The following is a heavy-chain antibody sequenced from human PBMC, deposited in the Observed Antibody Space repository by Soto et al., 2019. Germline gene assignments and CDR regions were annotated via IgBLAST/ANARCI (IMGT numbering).Heavy chain of an antibody. J-gene: IGHJ4*02. Sequence: VGSLRLSCSASGFTFSSYDMHWVRQGPGKGLEWVSAIGTAGDTNYAGSVKGRFTISRENAKNSLYLQMNSLRAGDTAIYFCARAIGPTPFAYWGQGNLVT. CDR3: ARAIGPTPFAY. D-gene: IGHD3-22*01. CDR2: IGTAGDT. CDR1: GFTFSSYD. V-gene: IGHV3-13*04.